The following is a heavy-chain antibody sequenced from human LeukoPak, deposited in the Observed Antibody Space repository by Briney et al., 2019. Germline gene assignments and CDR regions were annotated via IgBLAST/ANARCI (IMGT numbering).Heavy chain of an antibody. CDR2: INQHGSDK. V-gene: IGHV3-7*01. CDR3: AREVTPYY. J-gene: IGHJ4*02. CDR1: GFTFSNYW. Sequence: GGSLRLSCAASGFTFSNYWMSWVRQAPGKGLEWVANINQHGSDKFYVDSVKGRFTISRDNAKNSLYLQMNSLRAEDTAVYYCAREVTPYYWGQGTLVTVSS. D-gene: IGHD4-23*01.